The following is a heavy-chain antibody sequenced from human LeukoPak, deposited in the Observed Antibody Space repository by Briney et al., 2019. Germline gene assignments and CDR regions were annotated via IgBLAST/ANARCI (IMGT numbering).Heavy chain of an antibody. Sequence: PGGSLRLSCAASGFNFSNYAMSWVRQAPGKGLEWVSGISGSGGSTYYADSVKGRFTISRDNSKNTLYLQMNSLKTEDTAVYYCTTVFRSLWFGDFDYWGQGTLVTVSS. J-gene: IGHJ4*02. CDR3: TTVFRSLWFGDFDY. V-gene: IGHV3-23*01. CDR2: ISGSGGST. CDR1: GFNFSNYA. D-gene: IGHD3-10*01.